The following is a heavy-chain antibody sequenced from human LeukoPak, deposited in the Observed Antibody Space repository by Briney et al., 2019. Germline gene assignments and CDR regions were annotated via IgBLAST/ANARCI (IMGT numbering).Heavy chain of an antibody. V-gene: IGHV3-7*01. CDR1: GFTFSSYW. CDR3: ARDAGPYGSGSYSRY. D-gene: IGHD3-10*01. Sequence: GGSLRLSCAASGFTFSSYWMSWVRQAPGKGLEWVANIKQDGSEKYYVDSVKGRFTISRDNAKNSLYLQMISLRAEDTAVYYCARDAGPYGSGSYSRYWGQGTLVTVSS. J-gene: IGHJ4*02. CDR2: IKQDGSEK.